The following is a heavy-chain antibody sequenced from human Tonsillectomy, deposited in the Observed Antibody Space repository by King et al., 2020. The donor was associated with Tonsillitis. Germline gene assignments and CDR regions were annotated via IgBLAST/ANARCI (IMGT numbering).Heavy chain of an antibody. CDR1: GGSISSYY. Sequence: QLQESGPGLVKPSETLSLTCTVSGGSISSYYWSWIRQPPGKGLEWIGYIYYSGSTNYNPSLKSRVTISVDTSKNQFSLKLSSVTAADTAVYYCARMYYYDSSGIKGAFDIWGQGTIVTVSS. D-gene: IGHD3-22*01. V-gene: IGHV4-59*01. CDR3: ARMYYYDSSGIKGAFDI. CDR2: IYYSGST. J-gene: IGHJ3*02.